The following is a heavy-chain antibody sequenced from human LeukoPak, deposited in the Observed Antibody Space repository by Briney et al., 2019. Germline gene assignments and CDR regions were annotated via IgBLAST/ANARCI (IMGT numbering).Heavy chain of an antibody. V-gene: IGHV3-11*06. CDR1: GFTFSDYY. D-gene: IGHD3-9*01. J-gene: IGHJ6*04. Sequence: GGSLRLSCAASGFTFSDYYMSWIRQTPGKGLEWVSYISSSSSYTNYADSVKGRFTISRDNAKNSLYLQMNGLRAEDTAVYYCARCGGKRYFEVYYGMDVWGKGTTVTVSS. CDR3: ARCGGKRYFEVYYGMDV. CDR2: ISSSSSYT.